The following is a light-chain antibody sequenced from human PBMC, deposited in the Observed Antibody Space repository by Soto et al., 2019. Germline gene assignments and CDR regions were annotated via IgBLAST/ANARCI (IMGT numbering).Light chain of an antibody. Sequence: QSALTQPRSVSGSPGQSVTISCTRTSSDVGGYNFVSWYQQHPGKAPKLMIYDVSQRPSGVPDRFSGSKSGNTASLTISGLQDEDEADYYCCSYAGSHFLFGGGTKLTVL. CDR2: DVS. J-gene: IGLJ2*01. V-gene: IGLV2-11*01. CDR3: CSYAGSHFL. CDR1: SSDVGGYNF.